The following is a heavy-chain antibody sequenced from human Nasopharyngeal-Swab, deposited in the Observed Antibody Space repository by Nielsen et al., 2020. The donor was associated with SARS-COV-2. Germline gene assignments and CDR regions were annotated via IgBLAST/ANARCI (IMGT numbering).Heavy chain of an antibody. Sequence: GESLKISCAAPGFTFSVHYMDWVRQAPGKGLEWVGRIKSRSDGGTTYYAAPVKGRFTISRDDSENTVYLQMNSLQTDDTAVYYCSTGGYTSGLDYWGQGTLVTVSS. V-gene: IGHV3-15*01. J-gene: IGHJ4*02. CDR2: IKSRSDGGTT. CDR1: GFTFSVHY. CDR3: STGGYTSGLDY. D-gene: IGHD5-18*01.